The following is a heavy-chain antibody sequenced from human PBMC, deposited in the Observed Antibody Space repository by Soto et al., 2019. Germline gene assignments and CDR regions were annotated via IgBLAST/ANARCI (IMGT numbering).Heavy chain of an antibody. D-gene: IGHD3-22*01. CDR1: GFTFSSYA. V-gene: IGHV3-23*01. CDR3: AHSRGYYDSSGYLDY. J-gene: IGHJ4*02. CDR2: ISGSGGST. Sequence: PGGSLRLSCAASGFTFSSYAMSWVRQAPGKGLEWVSAISGSGGSTYYADSVKGRFTISRDNSKNTLYLQMNSLRAEDTAVYYCAHSRGYYDSSGYLDYWGQGTLVTVSS.